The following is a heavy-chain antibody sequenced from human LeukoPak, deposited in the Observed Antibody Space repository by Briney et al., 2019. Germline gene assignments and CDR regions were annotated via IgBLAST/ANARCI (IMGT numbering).Heavy chain of an antibody. D-gene: IGHD5-18*01. CDR1: GGTFSSYA. V-gene: IGHV1-69*13. CDR2: IIPIFGTA. CDR3: ARAGYRGMLDLSGAFDI. Sequence: SVKVSCKASGGTFSSYAISWVRQAPGQGLEWMGGIIPIFGTANYAQKFQGRVTITADESTSTAYTELSSLRSEDTAVYYCARAGYRGMLDLSGAFDIWGQGTMVTVSS. J-gene: IGHJ3*02.